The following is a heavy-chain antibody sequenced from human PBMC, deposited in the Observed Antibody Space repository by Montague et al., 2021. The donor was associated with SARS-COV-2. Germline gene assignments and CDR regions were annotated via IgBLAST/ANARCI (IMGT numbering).Heavy chain of an antibody. V-gene: IGHV4-39*01. D-gene: IGHD3-9*01. CDR2: IYYSGST. Sequence: SETLSLTCTVSGGSISSSSYYWGWIRQPPGKGLEWIGSIYYSGSTYYNPSLKSRVTISVDTSKNQFSLKLSSVTAADTAVYYCARRSYDILTGYSIPNWFNPWGQGTRVTVSS. CDR3: ARRSYDILTGYSIPNWFNP. CDR1: GGSISSSSYY. J-gene: IGHJ5*02.